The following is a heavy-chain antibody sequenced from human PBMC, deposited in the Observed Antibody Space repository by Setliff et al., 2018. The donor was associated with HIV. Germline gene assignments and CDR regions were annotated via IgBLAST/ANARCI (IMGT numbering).Heavy chain of an antibody. J-gene: IGHJ3*02. CDR1: GDSISSHY. Sequence: SETLSLTCTVSGDSISSHYWSWIRQPPGKGLEWIGYIYYSGSTNYNPSLKSRVTISVDTSKNQFSLKLSSVTAADTAVYDCARASAFRDGWYLTHGAFDIWGQGTMVTVSS. CDR3: ARASAFRDGWYLTHGAFDI. V-gene: IGHV4-59*11. D-gene: IGHD6-19*01. CDR2: IYYSGST.